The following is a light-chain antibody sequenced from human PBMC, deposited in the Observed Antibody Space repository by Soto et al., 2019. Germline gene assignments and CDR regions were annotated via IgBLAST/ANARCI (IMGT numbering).Light chain of an antibody. J-gene: IGKJ1*01. Sequence: EIVLTQSPGTLSLSPVDRENLXCRAIQSVSSSYLAWYQQKPGQAPRLLIYGASSRATGIPDRFGGSGSGTDFTLTISRLEPEDFAVYYCQQYGSSPPFTFGQGTKVDI. V-gene: IGKV3-20*01. CDR1: QSVSSSY. CDR3: QQYGSSPPFT. CDR2: GAS.